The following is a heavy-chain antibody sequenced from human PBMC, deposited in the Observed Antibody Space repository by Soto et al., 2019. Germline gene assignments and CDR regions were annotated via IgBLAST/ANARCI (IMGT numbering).Heavy chain of an antibody. J-gene: IGHJ3*02. CDR3: AKDRSMSRLVGEPNAANGACDS. CDR1: GFTFSSYA. CDR2: ISGSGGST. V-gene: IGHV3-23*01. Sequence: EVQLLESGGGLVQPGGSLRLSCAASGFTFSSYAMSWVRQAPGKGLEWVSAISGSGGSTYYADSVKGRFTISRDNSKNTVNLERTSLRAEDTAVYYCAKDRSMSRLVGEPNAANGACDSWGQGTMVTVSS. D-gene: IGHD3-10*01.